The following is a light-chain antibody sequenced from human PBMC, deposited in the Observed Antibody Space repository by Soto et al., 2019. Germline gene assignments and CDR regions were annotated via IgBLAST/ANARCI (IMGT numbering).Light chain of an antibody. J-gene: IGKJ1*01. Sequence: GATVTISCRASQGISSWLAWYQQKPGIAPKILIYDASSLESGVPSRFSGFGSETEFTLTISSLEPEDFAVYYCQHRSSLPWTFGQGTKVDIK. V-gene: IGKV1-5*01. CDR3: QHRSSLPWT. CDR2: DAS. CDR1: QGISSW.